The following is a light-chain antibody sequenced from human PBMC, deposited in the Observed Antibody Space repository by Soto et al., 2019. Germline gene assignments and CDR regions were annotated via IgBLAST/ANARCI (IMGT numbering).Light chain of an antibody. CDR3: QQYGHSPWT. CDR1: QSVSSNY. V-gene: IGKV3-20*01. J-gene: IGKJ1*01. CDR2: GAS. Sequence: EIVLTQAPGTPSLSPGERATLSCRASQSVSSNYLAWYQQKPGQAPRPLTYGASSRATGIPDRFSGSGAGTDFTLTISRLEPEDFAVYYCQQYGHSPWTFGQGTKVDIK.